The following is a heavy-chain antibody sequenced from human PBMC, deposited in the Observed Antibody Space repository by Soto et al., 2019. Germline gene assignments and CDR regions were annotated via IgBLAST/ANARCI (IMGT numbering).Heavy chain of an antibody. V-gene: IGHV4-34*01. CDR3: AGVRSGMDIVGVPAAYGKDV. CDR1: GGSFSGYY. D-gene: IGHD2-2*03. Sequence: QVQLQQWGAGLLKPSETLSLTCAVYGGSFSGYYWSWIRQPPGKGLEWIGEINHSGSTNYNPSLKSRVTISVDTSKNQFSLKLSSVTAADSAVYYCAGVRSGMDIVGVPAAYGKDVWGQGTTVTASS. CDR2: INHSGST. J-gene: IGHJ6*02.